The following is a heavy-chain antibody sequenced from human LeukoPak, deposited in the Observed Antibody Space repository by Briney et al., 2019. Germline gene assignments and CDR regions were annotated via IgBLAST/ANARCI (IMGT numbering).Heavy chain of an antibody. CDR3: TTYGDYAPGSDY. V-gene: IGHV3-73*01. J-gene: IGHJ4*02. D-gene: IGHD4-17*01. CDR2: IKSKAAIYAT. Sequence: GGSLRLSCAASGFTFSGSDIHWVRQASGKGLEWVGRIKSKAAIYATAYAASVKGRFTISRDDSENTAYLQMNSLKTEDTAVYYCTTYGDYAPGSDYWGQGTLVTVSS. CDR1: GFTFSGSD.